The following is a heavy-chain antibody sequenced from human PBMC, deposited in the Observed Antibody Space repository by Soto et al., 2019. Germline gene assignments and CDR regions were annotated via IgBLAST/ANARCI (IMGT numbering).Heavy chain of an antibody. Sequence: GGSLRLSCAASGFTFSSYDMQWVRQATGKGLEWVSAVGTAGDTYYPGSVKGRFTISRENAKNSLYLQMNSLRAGDTAVYYCARSPPGGYHYYYGMDVWGQGTTVTVSS. CDR2: VGTAGDT. J-gene: IGHJ6*02. D-gene: IGHD3-22*01. CDR3: ARSPPGGYHYYYGMDV. CDR1: GFTFSSYD. V-gene: IGHV3-13*04.